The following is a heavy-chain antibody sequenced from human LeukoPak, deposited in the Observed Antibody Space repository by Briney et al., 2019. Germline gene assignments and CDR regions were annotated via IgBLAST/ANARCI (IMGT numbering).Heavy chain of an antibody. J-gene: IGHJ4*02. Sequence: PGGSLRLSCAASGFTFSSYAMSWVRQASGKGLEWVGFIRSKAYGGTTEYAASVKGRFTVSRDDSKSIAYLQMNSLKTEDTAVYYCTRDLTYSSWGQGTLVTVSS. CDR3: TRDLTYSS. D-gene: IGHD2-21*01. CDR2: IRSKAYGGTT. CDR1: GFTFSSYA. V-gene: IGHV3-49*04.